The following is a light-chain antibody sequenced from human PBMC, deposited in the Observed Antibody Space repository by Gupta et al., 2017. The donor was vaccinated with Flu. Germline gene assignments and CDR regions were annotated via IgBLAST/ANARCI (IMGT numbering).Light chain of an antibody. Sequence: EIVMTQSPATLSVSPGERATLSCRASQSVSTNLAWYQQRPGQAPRLLIYGASTRATGIPARFSGSGSGTEFTLTISSLQSEDFAVYYCQQYDKWWTFGQGTKVEIK. J-gene: IGKJ1*01. CDR1: QSVSTN. V-gene: IGKV3-15*01. CDR2: GAS. CDR3: QQYDKWWT.